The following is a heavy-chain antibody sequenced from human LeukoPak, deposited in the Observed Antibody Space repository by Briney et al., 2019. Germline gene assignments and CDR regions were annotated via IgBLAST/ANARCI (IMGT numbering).Heavy chain of an antibody. CDR3: AKTNSSWLRYYLDY. CDR1: GFTFNDYA. CDR2: ISWDSGSI. D-gene: IGHD6-13*01. Sequence: GRSLRLSCAASGFTFNDYAMHCVRHAPGKGLEWVSGISWDSGSIGYADSVKGRFTISRDNAKNSLYLQVNSLRAEDTALYYCAKTNSSWLRYYLDYWGQGTLVTVSS. J-gene: IGHJ4*02. V-gene: IGHV3-9*01.